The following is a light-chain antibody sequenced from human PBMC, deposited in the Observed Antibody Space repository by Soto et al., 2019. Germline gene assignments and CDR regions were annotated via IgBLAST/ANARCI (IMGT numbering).Light chain of an antibody. CDR3: QQYDKFPSLT. CDR2: AAS. J-gene: IGKJ4*01. CDR1: QSVGSN. Sequence: EIVMTQSPATLSVSPGERATLSCRASQSVGSNLAWYQQKPGQAPRLLIYAASTTATGIPARFTGSGSGTEFTLTISSLQSEDFALYYCQQYDKFPSLTFGGGTKVEIK. V-gene: IGKV3-15*01.